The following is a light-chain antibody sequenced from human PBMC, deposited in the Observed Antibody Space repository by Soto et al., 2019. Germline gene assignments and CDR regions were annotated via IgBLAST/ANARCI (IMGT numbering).Light chain of an antibody. CDR1: QSISSSF. CDR2: GVS. CDR3: QQYGCSPFT. Sequence: EIVLTQSPATLSLSPGERATLSCRASQSISSSFLAWYQQTPGQATRLLIHGVSSKAAGIPDRISGSGSGTDFTLTINRLDHEDFTLYFCQQYGCSPFTFGPGTQLEIK. V-gene: IGKV3-20*01. J-gene: IGKJ3*01.